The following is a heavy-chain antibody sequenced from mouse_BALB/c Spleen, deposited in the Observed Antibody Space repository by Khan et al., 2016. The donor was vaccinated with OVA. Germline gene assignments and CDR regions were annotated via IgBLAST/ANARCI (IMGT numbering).Heavy chain of an antibody. D-gene: IGHD3-1*01. V-gene: IGHV3-6*02. CDR3: ASGGSSGPAWLAY. CDR2: IRYDGNS. CDR1: GYSITSGYF. J-gene: IGHJ3*01. Sequence: EVQLQESGPGLVKPSQSLSLTCSVTGYSITSGYFWNWIRQFPGNKLEWMGYIRYDGNSNYNPSLKNRISITRDTSKNQFFLKLNSVTPEDTATXYYASGGSSGPAWLAYWGQGTLVTVSA.